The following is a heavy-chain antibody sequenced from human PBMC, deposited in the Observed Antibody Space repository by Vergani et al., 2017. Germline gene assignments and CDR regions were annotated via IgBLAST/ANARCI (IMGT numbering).Heavy chain of an antibody. CDR2: IYYSGST. D-gene: IGHD2-2*02. CDR3: AREAWDDCSSTSCYTPLDP. CDR1: GGSISSGGYY. V-gene: IGHV4-31*03. Sequence: QVQLQESGPGLVKPSQTLSLTCTVSGGSISSGGYYWSWIRQHPGKGLEWIGYIYYSGSTYYNPSLKSRVTISVDTSKNQFSLKLSSVTAADTAVYYCAREAWDDCSSTSCYTPLDPWGQGTLVTVSS. J-gene: IGHJ5*02.